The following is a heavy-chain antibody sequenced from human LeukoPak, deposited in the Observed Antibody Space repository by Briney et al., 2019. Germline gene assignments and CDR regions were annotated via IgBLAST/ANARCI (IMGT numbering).Heavy chain of an antibody. CDR1: GGSLSGYH. V-gene: IGHV4-34*01. CDR3: ARGVRIAVAAPHLNY. CDR2: IDHSGST. J-gene: IGHJ4*02. Sequence: SETLSLTCAVYGGSLSGYHWNWLRQPPGKGLEWIGEIDHSGSTNYNPSLKSRVTISVDTSKNQFSLNLSSVTAADTAVYFCARGVRIAVAAPHLNYWGQGTLVTVSS. D-gene: IGHD6-19*01.